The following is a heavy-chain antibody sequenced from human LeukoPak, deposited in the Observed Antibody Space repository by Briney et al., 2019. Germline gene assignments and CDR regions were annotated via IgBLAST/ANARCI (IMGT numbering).Heavy chain of an antibody. V-gene: IGHV4-39*01. J-gene: IGHJ4*02. Sequence: SETLSLTCTVSRGSISSSSYSWGWVRQPPGKGLEWIGTIYYTGRTYYIPSLKSRVTMSVDTSKTQFSLRLRSVAAADTAVYYCARLGYCNGGSCSFPFASWGQGTLVIVSS. D-gene: IGHD2-15*01. CDR3: ARLGYCNGGSCSFPFAS. CDR1: RGSISSSSYS. CDR2: IYYTGRT.